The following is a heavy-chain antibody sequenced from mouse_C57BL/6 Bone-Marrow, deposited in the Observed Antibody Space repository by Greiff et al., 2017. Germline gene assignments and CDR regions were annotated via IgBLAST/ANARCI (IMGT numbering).Heavy chain of an antibody. Sequence: QVQLQQPGAELVKPGASVKMSCKASGYTFTSYWITWVKQRPGQGLEWIGDIYPGSGSTNYNEKFKSKATLTVDTSSSTAYMQLSSRTSEDSAVYYCGRERGNCAVVASFDDWGQATTLTVAS. J-gene: IGHJ2*01. CDR1: GYTFTSYW. V-gene: IGHV1-55*01. CDR2: IYPGSGST. CDR3: GRERGNCAVVASFDD. D-gene: IGHD1-1*01.